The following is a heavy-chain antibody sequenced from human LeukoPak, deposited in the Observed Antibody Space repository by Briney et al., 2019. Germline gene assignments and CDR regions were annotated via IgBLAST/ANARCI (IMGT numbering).Heavy chain of an antibody. J-gene: IGHJ6*03. Sequence: SETLSLTCSVSDDSITMYYWTWIPQPPAKVLEWIGEINHSGSTNYNSSLKSRVTISVDKSKNQFSLKLRSVTAADTAVYYCASVNDYGDPLPRYMDVWGKGTAVTVSS. CDR1: DDSITMYY. CDR3: ASVNDYGDPLPRYMDV. V-gene: IGHV4-59*12. D-gene: IGHD4-17*01. CDR2: INHSGST.